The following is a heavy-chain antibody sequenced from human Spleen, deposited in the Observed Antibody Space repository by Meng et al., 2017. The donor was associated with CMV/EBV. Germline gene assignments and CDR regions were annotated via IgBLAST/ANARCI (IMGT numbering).Heavy chain of an antibody. V-gene: IGHV4-34*01. Sequence: QGQLQQWGAGLLKPSETLSLTCAVYGGSFSGYYWSWIRQPPGKGLEWIGEINHSGSTNYNPSLKSRVTISVDTSKNQFSLKLSSVTAADTAVYYCARGGLRYSSSWPFDYWGQGTLVTVSS. CDR1: GGSFSGYY. CDR2: INHSGST. D-gene: IGHD6-13*01. J-gene: IGHJ4*02. CDR3: ARGGLRYSSSWPFDY.